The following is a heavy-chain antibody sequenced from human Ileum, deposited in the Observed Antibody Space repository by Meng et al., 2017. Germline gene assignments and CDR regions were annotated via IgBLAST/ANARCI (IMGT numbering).Heavy chain of an antibody. D-gene: IGHD4-23*01. J-gene: IGHJ4*02. V-gene: IGHV4-4*02. CDR3: ARESHYGGNFVTFDY. Sequence: QGRLKGAGPGLLNPSGTLSLSCAVSSGSITSYTYWSWVRLPPGKGLEWIGQISHSGSTFYNPSLKSRVTMSVDKSKSQFSLMLTSVTAADTAVYYCARESHYGGNFVTFDYWGQGTLVTVSS. CDR2: ISHSGST. CDR1: SGSITSYTY.